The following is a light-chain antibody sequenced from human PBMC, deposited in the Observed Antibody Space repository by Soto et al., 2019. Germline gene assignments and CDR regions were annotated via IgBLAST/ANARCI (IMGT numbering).Light chain of an antibody. Sequence: EIMMTQSPCTLSVSPGEGATLSCTASQSVNLNLAWYQQKPGQPPRLLLYGASTMATGIPVRFRGSGSGTELNLTLSSLHSEDSAVYYCHQYNSWPRWTFGHGTKVEIK. CDR3: HQYNSWPRWT. CDR2: GAS. J-gene: IGKJ1*01. CDR1: QSVNLN. V-gene: IGKV3-15*01.